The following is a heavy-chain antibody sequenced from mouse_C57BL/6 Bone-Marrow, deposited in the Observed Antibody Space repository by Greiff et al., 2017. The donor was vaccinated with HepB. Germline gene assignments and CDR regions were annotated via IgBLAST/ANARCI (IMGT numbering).Heavy chain of an antibody. J-gene: IGHJ2*01. Sequence: EVKLVESGEGLVKPGGSLKLSCAASGFTFSSYAMSWVRQTPEKRLEWVAYISSGGDYIYYADTVKGRITISRDNARNTLYLQMSSLKSEDTAMYYCTREGTTVVGYFDYWGQGTTLTVSS. V-gene: IGHV5-9-1*02. D-gene: IGHD1-1*01. CDR3: TREGTTVVGYFDY. CDR1: GFTFSSYA. CDR2: ISSGGDYI.